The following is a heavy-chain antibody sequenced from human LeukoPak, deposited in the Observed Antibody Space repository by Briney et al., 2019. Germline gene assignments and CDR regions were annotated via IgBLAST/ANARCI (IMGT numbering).Heavy chain of an antibody. D-gene: IGHD3-22*01. V-gene: IGHV4-30-2*01. CDR3: ARGVVYYDNKPLSVWYFDL. J-gene: IGHJ2*01. CDR2: IYHSGST. CDR1: GGSISSGGYS. Sequence: PSETLSLTCAVSGGSISSGGYSWSWIRQPPGKGLEWIGYIYHSGSTYYNPSLKSRVTISVDRSKNQFSLKLSSVTAADTAVYYCARGVVYYDNKPLSVWYFDLWGRGTLVTVSS.